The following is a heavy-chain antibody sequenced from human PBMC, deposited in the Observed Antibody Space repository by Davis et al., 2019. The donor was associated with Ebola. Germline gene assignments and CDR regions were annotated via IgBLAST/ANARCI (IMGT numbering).Heavy chain of an antibody. V-gene: IGHV5-51*01. CDR2: IYPRDSDT. Sequence: GGSLRLSCKGSGYSFTSYWIAWVRQMPGKGLEWMGIIYPRDSDTRYSPSFQGHVTISVDKSISTAYLQWSRLKASDTAMYYCARRIRGVTIPKAFDSWGQGTLVTVSS. CDR1: GYSFTSYW. D-gene: IGHD3-10*01. CDR3: ARRIRGVTIPKAFDS. J-gene: IGHJ4*02.